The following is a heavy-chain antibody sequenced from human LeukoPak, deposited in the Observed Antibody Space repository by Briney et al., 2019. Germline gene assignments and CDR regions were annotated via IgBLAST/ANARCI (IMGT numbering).Heavy chain of an antibody. J-gene: IGHJ4*02. CDR2: ISSSSDTI. CDR1: GFTFNIFI. V-gene: IGHV3-48*01. D-gene: IGHD1-26*01. Sequence: GGSLRLSCAASGFTFNIFIMNWVRQAPGKGLEWVSYISSSSDTIYYADSVKGRFTISRDNAKNSLYLQMNSLRAEDTAVYYCARDRKWELRGDRWQDYWGQGTLVTVSS. CDR3: ARDRKWELRGDRWQDY.